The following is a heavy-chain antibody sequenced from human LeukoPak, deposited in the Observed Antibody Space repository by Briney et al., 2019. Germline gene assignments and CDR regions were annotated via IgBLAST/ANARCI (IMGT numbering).Heavy chain of an antibody. CDR3: ARTTMIVELTRGQFDY. J-gene: IGHJ4*02. CDR1: GFTFGGYS. D-gene: IGHD3-22*01. CDR2: INHSGST. V-gene: IGHV4-34*01. Sequence: PGGSLRLSCSTSGFTFGGYSMSWIRQPPGKGLEWIGEINHSGSTNYNPSLKSRVTISVDTSKNQFSLKLSSVTAADTAVYYCARTTMIVELTRGQFDYWGQGTLVTVSS.